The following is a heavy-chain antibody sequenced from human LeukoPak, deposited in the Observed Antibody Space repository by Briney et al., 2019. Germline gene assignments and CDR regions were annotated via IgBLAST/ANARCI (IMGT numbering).Heavy chain of an antibody. J-gene: IGHJ2*01. V-gene: IGHV4-39*07. CDR2: IYNSGST. Sequence: PSETLSLTCSVSGGSISSSTYYWGWIRQPPGKGLEWIGNIYNSGSTYYNPSLKSRVTISVDTSKNQFSLKLSSVTAADTAVYYCLRVLEGSSGQHWYFDLWGRGTLVTVSS. CDR1: GGSISSSTYY. CDR3: LRVLEGSSGQHWYFDL. D-gene: IGHD6-19*01.